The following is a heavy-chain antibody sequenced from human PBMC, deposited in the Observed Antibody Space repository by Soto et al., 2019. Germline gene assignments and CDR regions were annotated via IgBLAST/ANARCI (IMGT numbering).Heavy chain of an antibody. CDR2: IYHSGST. CDR1: GGSISSSNW. D-gene: IGHD3-10*01. Sequence: QVQLQESGPGLVKPSGTLSLTCAVSGGSISSSNWWSWVRQPPGKGLEWIGEIYHSGSTNYNPSLKSRVTISVDKSKNQFSLKLSSVTAADTAVYYCARTTLWFGELSYYYYYGMDVWGQGTTVTVSS. CDR3: ARTTLWFGELSYYYYYGMDV. V-gene: IGHV4-4*02. J-gene: IGHJ6*02.